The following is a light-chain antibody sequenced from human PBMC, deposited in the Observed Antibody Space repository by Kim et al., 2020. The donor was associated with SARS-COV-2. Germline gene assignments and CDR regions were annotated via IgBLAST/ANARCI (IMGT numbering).Light chain of an antibody. J-gene: IGLJ1*01. CDR3: QAWDSSTYV. CDR2: QDN. CDR1: KLGDKY. V-gene: IGLV3-1*01. Sequence: SYELTQPPSVSVSPGQTASITCSGDKLGDKYACWYQQKPGQSPVLVIYQDNKRPSGIPERFSGSNSGNTATLIISGTQAMDEADYYCQAWDSSTYV.